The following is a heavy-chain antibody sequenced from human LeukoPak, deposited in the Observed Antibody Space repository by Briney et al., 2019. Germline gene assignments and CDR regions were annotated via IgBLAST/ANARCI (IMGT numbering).Heavy chain of an antibody. CDR2: ICSGGST. CDR3: AGYTYGYLNAFDI. D-gene: IGHD5-18*01. Sequence: PGGSLRLSCAASGLTVSSNYMSWVRQAPGQGLEWVSLICSGGSTYYADSVKGRFTISRDNSKNTLYLQMNSLRAEDTAVYYCAGYTYGYLNAFDIWGQGTMVTVSS. J-gene: IGHJ3*02. V-gene: IGHV3-53*01. CDR1: GLTVSSNY.